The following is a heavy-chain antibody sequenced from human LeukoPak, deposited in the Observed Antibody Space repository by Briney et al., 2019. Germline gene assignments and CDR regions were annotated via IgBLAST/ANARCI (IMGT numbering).Heavy chain of an antibody. V-gene: IGHV3-48*01. Sequence: PGGSLRLSCAASGFTLSSYSMNWVRQAPGKGLEWVSYISSSSTTIYYADSVKGRFTISRDNAKNSLYLQMNSLRAEDTAVYYCARGDYHYYYMDVWGKGTTVTVSS. CDR3: ARGDYHYYYMDV. CDR2: ISSSSTTI. CDR1: GFTLSSYS. J-gene: IGHJ6*03.